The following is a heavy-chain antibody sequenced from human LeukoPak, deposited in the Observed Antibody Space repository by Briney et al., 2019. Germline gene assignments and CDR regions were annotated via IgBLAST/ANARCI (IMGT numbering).Heavy chain of an antibody. J-gene: IGHJ6*03. V-gene: IGHV1-18*01. CDR1: AYTPPNYG. CDR2: IRTYNGNT. CDR3: ALPAKGAYFYYYMEV. D-gene: IGHD2-2*01. Sequence: ASVKVSCKASAYTPPNYGITWVRQAPGRGLEWMGWIRTYNGNTQYAQKFQGRVTMTTDTPTKTVYMELRSLRSNDTAVYYCALPAKGAYFYYYMEVWGKGTTVTVSS.